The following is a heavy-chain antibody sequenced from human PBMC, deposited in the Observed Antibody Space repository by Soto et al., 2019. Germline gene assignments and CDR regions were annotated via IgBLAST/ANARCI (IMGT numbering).Heavy chain of an antibody. Sequence: SETLSLTCAVYGGSFSGYYWSWIRQPPGKGLEWIGEINHSGSTNYNPSLKSRVTISVDTSKNQFSLKLSSVTAADTAVYYCARTSRFKTGHLDYWGQGTLVTVSS. CDR3: ARTSRFKTGHLDY. CDR1: GGSFSGYY. CDR2: INHSGST. V-gene: IGHV4-34*01. D-gene: IGHD3-9*01. J-gene: IGHJ4*02.